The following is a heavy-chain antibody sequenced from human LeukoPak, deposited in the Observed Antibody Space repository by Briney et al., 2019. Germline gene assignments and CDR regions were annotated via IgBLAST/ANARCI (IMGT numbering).Heavy chain of an antibody. V-gene: IGHV3-15*01. J-gene: IGHJ4*02. Sequence: SGGSLRLSCAASGFTFSSYGIHWVRQAPGKGLEWVGRIKSKTDGGTTDYAAPVKGRFTISRDDSKNTLYLQMNSLKTEDTAVYYCTILGEVSVNWGQGTLVTVSS. CDR3: TILGEVSVN. CDR2: IKSKTDGGTT. D-gene: IGHD4-17*01. CDR1: GFTFSSYG.